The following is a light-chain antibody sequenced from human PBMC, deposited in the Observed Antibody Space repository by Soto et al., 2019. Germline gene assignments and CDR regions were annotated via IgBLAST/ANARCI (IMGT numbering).Light chain of an antibody. J-gene: IGKJ5*01. V-gene: IGKV3-15*01. CDR1: QTVTTRY. CDR2: GAS. Sequence: PGEEATLSCRASQTVTTRYLACYQQKPVQAPSLLIYGASTRATGIPARFSGSGSGTEFTLTISSLQSEDFAVYFCHQYNNWPRTFGQGTRLEIK. CDR3: HQYNNWPRT.